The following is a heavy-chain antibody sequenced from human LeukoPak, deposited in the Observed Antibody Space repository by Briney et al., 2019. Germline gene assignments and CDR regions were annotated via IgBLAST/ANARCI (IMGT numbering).Heavy chain of an antibody. J-gene: IGHJ4*01. CDR1: GFTFSTYA. CDR3: ARLGVAAHVDY. D-gene: IGHD2-21*01. V-gene: IGHV3-23*01. CDR2: ISDSGGVT. Sequence: GGSLRLSCAASGFTFSTYAMTWVRQAPGKGLEWVSPISDSGGVTFYTDSVKGRFTFSRDNSKNTLSLQMNSLSAEDTAVYYCARLGVAAHVDYWGQGTLVTVSS.